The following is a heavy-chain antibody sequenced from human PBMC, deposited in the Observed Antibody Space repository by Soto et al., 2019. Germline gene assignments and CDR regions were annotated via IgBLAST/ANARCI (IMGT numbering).Heavy chain of an antibody. V-gene: IGHV5-51*01. CDR3: ARQGAVAGPGDF. Sequence: ESLKISCKASGYSFTNYWIGWVRQMPGKGLEWMGVIYPRDSDTTYSPSFQGQVTIAADKSINTAYLQWNSLKASDTAMYYCARQGAVAGPGDFRGQGTLVTVSS. CDR1: GYSFTNYW. CDR2: IYPRDSDT. J-gene: IGHJ4*02. D-gene: IGHD6-13*01.